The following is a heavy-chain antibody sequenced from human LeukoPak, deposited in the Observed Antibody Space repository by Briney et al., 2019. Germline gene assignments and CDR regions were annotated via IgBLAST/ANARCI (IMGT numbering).Heavy chain of an antibody. CDR1: GYTFSNYG. J-gene: IGHJ1*01. V-gene: IGHV1-18*01. CDR2: ISAYNGNT. D-gene: IGHD6-13*01. CDR3: ARDSSSWSHAEYFQH. Sequence: ASVKVPCKASGYTFSNYGITWVRQAPGQGLEWMGWISAYNGNTNYAQKLQGRVTMTTDTSTSTAYMELRSPRSDDTAVYYCARDSSSWSHAEYFQHWGQGTLVTVSS.